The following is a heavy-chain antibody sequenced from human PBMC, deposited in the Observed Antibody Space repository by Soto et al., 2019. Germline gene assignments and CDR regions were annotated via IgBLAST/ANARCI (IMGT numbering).Heavy chain of an antibody. Sequence: SETLSLTCTVSGGSISSIRFSWGWIRQPPGKGLEWIGEINHSGSTNYNPSLKSRVTISVDTSKNQFSLKLSSVTPGDTAVYYCAREGRGYASLIRQAFDIWGQGTMVTVSS. J-gene: IGHJ3*02. CDR2: INHSGST. V-gene: IGHV4-39*07. CDR1: GGSISSIRFS. CDR3: AREGRGYASLIRQAFDI. D-gene: IGHD1-1*01.